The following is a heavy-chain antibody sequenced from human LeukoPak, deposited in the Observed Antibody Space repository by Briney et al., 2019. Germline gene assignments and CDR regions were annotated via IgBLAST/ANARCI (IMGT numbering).Heavy chain of an antibody. CDR3: ASLYYDILTGYYYFDY. V-gene: IGHV4-39*01. CDR2: IYYSGST. D-gene: IGHD3-9*01. Sequence: SETLSLTCTVSGGSISSSSYYWDWIRQPPGKGLEWIGSIYYSGSTNYNPSLQSRVTISVDTSNNQFSLKLSSVTAADTAVYYCASLYYDILTGYYYFDYWGQGTLVTVSS. CDR1: GGSISSSSYY. J-gene: IGHJ4*02.